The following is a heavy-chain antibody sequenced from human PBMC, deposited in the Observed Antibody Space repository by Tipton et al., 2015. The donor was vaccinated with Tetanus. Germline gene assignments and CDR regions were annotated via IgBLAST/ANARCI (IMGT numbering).Heavy chain of an antibody. CDR3: ARRGGDFLTGYYDS. CDR1: GGSISSSNYY. D-gene: IGHD3-9*01. J-gene: IGHJ4*02. CDR2: IYYSGST. V-gene: IGHV4-39*01. Sequence: TLSLTCTVSGGSISSSNYYWGWIRQPPGKGLEWFGRIYYSGSTSYNPSLKSRVTISVDTSKNQFSLELNSVTAADTAVYYCARRGGDFLTGYYDSWGQGTLVTVSS.